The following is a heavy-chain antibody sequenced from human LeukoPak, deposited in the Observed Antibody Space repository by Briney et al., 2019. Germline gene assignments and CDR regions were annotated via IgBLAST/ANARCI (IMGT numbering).Heavy chain of an antibody. V-gene: IGHV1-8*01. CDR1: GYTFISYD. J-gene: IGHJ4*02. D-gene: IGHD1-1*01. Sequence: ASVKVSCKAFGYTFISYDINWVRQATGQGLEWMGWMNPNSGNTGYAQKFQGRVTMTRNTSISTAYMELSSLRSEDTAVYYCASAALVNTNWYYFDYWGQGTLVTVSS. CDR2: MNPNSGNT. CDR3: ASAALVNTNWYYFDY.